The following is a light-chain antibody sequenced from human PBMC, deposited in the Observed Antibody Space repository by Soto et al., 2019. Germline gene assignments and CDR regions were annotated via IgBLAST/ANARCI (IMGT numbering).Light chain of an antibody. CDR3: VAWDDNLSSRV. Sequence: QSVLTQPPPLSGTPGQTVTISCIGSRSNIGSAIVHWYQQIPGTAPKHLIYMNNQRPSGVPDRFSGSKSGTSASLVITGLRPEDEADYYCVAWDDNLSSRVFGGGTKLTGL. CDR1: RSNIGSAI. CDR2: MNN. V-gene: IGLV1-47*01. J-gene: IGLJ3*02.